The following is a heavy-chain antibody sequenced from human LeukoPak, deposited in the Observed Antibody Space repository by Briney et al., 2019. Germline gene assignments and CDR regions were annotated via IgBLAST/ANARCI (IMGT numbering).Heavy chain of an antibody. CDR2: VYYTGST. CDR1: GGSISSSGYY. Sequence: SETLRLTCTVSGGSISSSGYYRGWIRQPPGKGLEWVGSVYYTGSTFYNPSLKSRVTTSVDTSKNHFSLNLSSVTAADTAVYYCARHRGRYYDSGSYYYFDYWGQGTLVTVSS. V-gene: IGHV4-39*02. D-gene: IGHD3-10*01. CDR3: ARHRGRYYDSGSYYYFDY. J-gene: IGHJ4*02.